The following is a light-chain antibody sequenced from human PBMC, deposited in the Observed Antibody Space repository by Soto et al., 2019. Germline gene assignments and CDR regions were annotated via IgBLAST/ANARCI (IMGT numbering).Light chain of an antibody. CDR2: DVS. J-gene: IGLJ1*01. Sequence: QSVLTQPASVSGSTGQSITISCTGTSSDVGGYNYVSWYQQHPGKAPKLMIYDVSNRPSGVSNRFSGSKSGNTASLTISGLQAEDEADYYCSSYTSSSTLVFGTGTKVTFL. CDR3: SSYTSSSTLV. CDR1: SSDVGGYNY. V-gene: IGLV2-14*01.